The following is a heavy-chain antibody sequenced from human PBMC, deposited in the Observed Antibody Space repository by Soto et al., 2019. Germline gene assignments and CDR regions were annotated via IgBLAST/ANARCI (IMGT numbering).Heavy chain of an antibody. V-gene: IGHV3-21*04. CDR3: ATDTGDIEVVPATT. CDR1: GLNFEKCS. Sequence: GGSLRLSCAASGLNFEKCSMNWVRQPPGKGPEWLASISPSSTYIRYADSVKGRFTISRDNARNSLSLQMMNLRADDTAIYYCATDTGDIEVVPATTWGQGTLVTVS. D-gene: IGHD2-15*01. J-gene: IGHJ4*02. CDR2: ISPSSTYI.